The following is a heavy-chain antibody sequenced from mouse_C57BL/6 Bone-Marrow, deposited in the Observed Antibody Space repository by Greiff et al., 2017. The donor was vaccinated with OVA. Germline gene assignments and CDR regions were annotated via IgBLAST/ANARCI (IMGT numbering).Heavy chain of an antibody. CDR2: ISSGSSTI. Sequence: EVHLVESGGGLVKPGGSLKLSCAASGFTFSDYGMHWVRQAPEKGLEWVAYISSGSSTIYYADTVKGRFTISRDNAKNTLFLQMTSLRSEDTAMYYCARDPAGAYWGQGTLVTVSA. CDR3: ARDPAGAY. V-gene: IGHV5-17*01. J-gene: IGHJ3*01. CDR1: GFTFSDYG.